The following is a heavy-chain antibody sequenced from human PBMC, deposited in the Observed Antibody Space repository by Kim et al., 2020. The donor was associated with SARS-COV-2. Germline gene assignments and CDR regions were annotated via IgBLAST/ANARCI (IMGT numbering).Heavy chain of an antibody. J-gene: IGHJ6*02. CDR3: ARDAVDIVATILGGNYFGMDV. D-gene: IGHD5-12*01. CDR2: ISAYNGIT. V-gene: IGHV1-18*01. CDR1: GYTFTSYG. Sequence: ASVKVSCKASGYTFTSYGISWVRQAPGQGLEWMGWISAYNGITNYAQKLQGRVTMTTDTSTSTAYMELRSLRSDDTAVYYCARDAVDIVATILGGNYFGMDVWGQGTTVTVSS.